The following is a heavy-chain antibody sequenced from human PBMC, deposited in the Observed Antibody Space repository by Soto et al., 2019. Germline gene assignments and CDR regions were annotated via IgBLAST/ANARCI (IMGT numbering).Heavy chain of an antibody. J-gene: IGHJ5*02. CDR1: GFTFSSYG. CDR3: ARDWRYSGGWYFLGWFDP. V-gene: IGHV3-33*01. CDR2: IWYDGSNK. Sequence: QVQLVESGGGVVQPGRSLRLSCAASGFTFSSYGMHWVRQAPGKGLEWVAVIWYDGSNKYYADSVKGRFTISRDNSKNTLYLQMNSLRAEDTAVYYCARDWRYSGGWYFLGWFDPWGQGTLVTVSS. D-gene: IGHD6-19*01.